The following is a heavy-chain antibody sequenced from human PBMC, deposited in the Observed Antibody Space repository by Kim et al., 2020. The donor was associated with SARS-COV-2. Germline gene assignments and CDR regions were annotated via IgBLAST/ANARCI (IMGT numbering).Heavy chain of an antibody. CDR1: GFTFSSYG. CDR3: ARENFMVRGDIPYYYGMDV. J-gene: IGHJ6*02. V-gene: IGHV3-33*01. CDR2: IWYDGSNK. D-gene: IGHD3-10*01. Sequence: GGSLRLSCAASGFTFSSYGMHWVRQAPGKGLEWVAVIWYDGSNKYYADSVKGRFTISRDNSKNTLYLQMNSLRAEDTAVYYCARENFMVRGDIPYYYGMDVWGQGTTVTVSS.